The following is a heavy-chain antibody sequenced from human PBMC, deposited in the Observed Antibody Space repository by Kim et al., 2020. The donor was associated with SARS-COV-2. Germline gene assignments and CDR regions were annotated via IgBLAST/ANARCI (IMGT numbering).Heavy chain of an antibody. CDR2: IYYSGST. D-gene: IGHD3-22*01. CDR3: ARVPTYYYDSSGAHFDY. J-gene: IGHJ4*02. CDR1: GGSISSGDYY. Sequence: SETLSLTCTVSGGSISSGDYYWSWIRQPPGKGLEWIGYIYYSGSTYYNPSLKSRVTISVDTSKNQFSLKLSSVTAADTAVYYCARVPTYYYDSSGAHFDYWGQGTLVTVSS. V-gene: IGHV4-30-4*01.